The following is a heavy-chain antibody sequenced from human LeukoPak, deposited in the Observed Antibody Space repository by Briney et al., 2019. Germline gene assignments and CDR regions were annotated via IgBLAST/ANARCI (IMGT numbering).Heavy chain of an antibody. CDR1: GYTFTGYY. CDR3: ARVFPRSTPDGMDV. J-gene: IGHJ6*02. D-gene: IGHD2-2*01. CDR2: INPNSGGT. V-gene: IGHV1-2*02. Sequence: ASVKVSCTASGYTFTGYYMHWVRQAPGQGLEWMGWINPNSGGTNYAQKFQGRVTMTRDTSISTAYMELSRLRSDDTAVYYCARVFPRSTPDGMDVWGQGTTVTVSS.